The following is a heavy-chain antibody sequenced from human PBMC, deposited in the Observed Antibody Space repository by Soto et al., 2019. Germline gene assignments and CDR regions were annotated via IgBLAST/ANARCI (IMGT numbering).Heavy chain of an antibody. CDR1: A. CDR2: TVGSGSTI. J-gene: IGHJ4*01. CDR3: AKGGQAESRYAF. D-gene: IGHD2-2*01. V-gene: IGHV3-23*01. Sequence: ARSCILKAQGKGLEWVSATVGSGSTIYYADSVKGRFTISRDNSKSTLYLQMNSLRAEDTAVYYCAKGGQAESRYAFWGHGSLVTVSS.